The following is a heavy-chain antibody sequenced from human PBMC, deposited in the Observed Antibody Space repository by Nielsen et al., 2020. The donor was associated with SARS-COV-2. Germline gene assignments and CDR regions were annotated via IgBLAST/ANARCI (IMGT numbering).Heavy chain of an antibody. J-gene: IGHJ3*02. CDR1: GFTFSSYA. CDR2: ISGSGGST. D-gene: IGHD4/OR15-4a*01. CDR3: AKDGARDLAFDI. V-gene: IGHV3-23*01. Sequence: GESLKISCAASGFTFSSYAMSWVRQAPGKGLEWVSAISGSGGSTYYADSVKGRFTISRDNSKNTLYLQMNSLRAEDTAVYYCAKDGARDLAFDIWGQGTMVTVSS.